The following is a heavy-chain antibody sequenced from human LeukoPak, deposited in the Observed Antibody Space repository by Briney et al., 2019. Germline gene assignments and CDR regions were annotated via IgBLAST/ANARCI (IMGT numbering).Heavy chain of an antibody. D-gene: IGHD3-10*01. CDR3: VKNYYGPETYTGYYFYGMDV. J-gene: IGHJ6*02. CDR1: GFTFSIYG. Sequence: GGSLRLSCSASGFTFSIYGMHWVRQAPGKGLEYVSAISPNGGRTYYADTVKGRFTISRDNSKNTLYLQMSTLRVEDTAVYYCVKNYYGPETYTGYYFYGMDVWGQGTTVTVSS. V-gene: IGHV3-64D*06. CDR2: ISPNGGRT.